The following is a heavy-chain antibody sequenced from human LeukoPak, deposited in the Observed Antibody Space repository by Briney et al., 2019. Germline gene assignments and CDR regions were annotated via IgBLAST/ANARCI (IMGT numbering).Heavy chain of an antibody. V-gene: IGHV3-48*02. CDR2: ISSSGSTT. CDR3: ARYFAS. J-gene: IGHJ4*02. CDR1: GFIFSNYS. Sequence: GGSLRLSCAASGFIFSNYSMNWVRQAPGKGLEWVSYISSSGSTTSYADSVEGRFTISRDNAKNSLFLLMNSLRDEDTAVYFCARYFASWGQGTLVTVSS.